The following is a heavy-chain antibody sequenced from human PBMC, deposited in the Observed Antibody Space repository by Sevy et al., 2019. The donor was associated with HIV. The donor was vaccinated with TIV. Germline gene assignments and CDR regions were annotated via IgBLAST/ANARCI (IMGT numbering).Heavy chain of an antibody. CDR1: RFTFKSYW. J-gene: IGHJ6*02. CDR2: INQDGGEK. D-gene: IGHD3-22*01. CDR3: ARVSSIYYDRGYFYAMDV. Sequence: GSLRLSCAASRFTFKSYWMTWVRQAPGKGLEWVANINQDGGEKYHLDSVKGRFTISRDNAKNSLFLQMNSLRAEDSAVYFCARVSSIYYDRGYFYAMDVWGQGTTVTVSS. V-gene: IGHV3-7*01.